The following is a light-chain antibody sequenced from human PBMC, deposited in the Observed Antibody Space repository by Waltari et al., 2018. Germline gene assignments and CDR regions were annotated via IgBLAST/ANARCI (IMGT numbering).Light chain of an antibody. CDR1: ALPNKY. Sequence: SYELTHTPSVSVSPGQTARTTCSGDALPNKYAYWYQQTPGQPPVVSIYKDTQRPSGIPARFSGSTSGTTVTLTISGVQAEDEADYYCQSADTSGNYVFGPGTKVTVV. CDR3: QSADTSGNYV. V-gene: IGLV3-25*03. CDR2: KDT. J-gene: IGLJ1*01.